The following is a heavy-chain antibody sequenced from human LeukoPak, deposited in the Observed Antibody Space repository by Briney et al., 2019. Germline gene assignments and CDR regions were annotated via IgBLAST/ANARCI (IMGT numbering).Heavy chain of an antibody. CDR2: ISYDGSNK. CDR1: GFTFSSYA. V-gene: IGHV3-30*04. CDR3: ASTTYSSSWYWFDP. D-gene: IGHD6-13*01. J-gene: IGHJ5*02. Sequence: GGSLRLSCAASGFTFSSYAMHWVRQAPGKGLEWVAVISYDGSNKYYADSVKGRFTISRDNSKNTLYLQMNSLRAEDTAVYYCASTTYSSSWYWFDPWGQGTLVTVSS.